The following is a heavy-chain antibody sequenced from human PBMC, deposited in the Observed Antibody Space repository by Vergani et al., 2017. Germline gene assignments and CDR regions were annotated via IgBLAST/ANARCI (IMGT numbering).Heavy chain of an antibody. J-gene: IGHJ5*02. CDR3: AREADCSGGSCYSVPFDP. Sequence: EVQLVESGGGLVQPGGSLRLSCAASGFTFGSYSMNWVRQAPGKGLEWVSYISSSSSTIYYADSVKGRFTISRDNAKNSLYLQMNSLRDEDTAVYYCAREADCSGGSCYSVPFDPWGQGTLVTVSS. D-gene: IGHD2-15*01. CDR1: GFTFGSYS. CDR2: ISSSSSTI. V-gene: IGHV3-48*02.